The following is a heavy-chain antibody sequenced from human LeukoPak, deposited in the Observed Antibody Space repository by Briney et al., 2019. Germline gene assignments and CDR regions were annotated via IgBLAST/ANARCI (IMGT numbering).Heavy chain of an antibody. CDR1: GFTFSNYW. J-gene: IGHJ3*01. V-gene: IGHV3-7*04. CDR2: IKEDGSEK. D-gene: IGHD6-13*01. CDR3: ARDSTPQSYSNILYDAFDL. Sequence: GGSLRLSCAASGFTFSNYWMTWVRQAPGKGLEWVANIKEDGSEKYYVHSVRGRFTISRDNAENSLSLQMNSLRAEDTAVYYCARDSTPQSYSNILYDAFDLWGQGTMVIVSS.